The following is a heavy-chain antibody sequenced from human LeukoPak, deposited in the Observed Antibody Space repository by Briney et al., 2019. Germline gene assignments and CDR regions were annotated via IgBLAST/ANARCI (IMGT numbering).Heavy chain of an antibody. V-gene: IGHV3-30-3*01. CDR3: AREGPMGIPEDH. CDR1: GFTFSSYA. D-gene: IGHD7-27*01. Sequence: GRSLRLSCAASGFTFSSYAMHWVRQAPGKGLEWVAVISYDGSNKYYADSVKGRFTISRDNSKNTLYLQMNSLRAEDTAVYYCAREGPMGIPEDHWGQGTLVTVSS. J-gene: IGHJ4*02. CDR2: ISYDGSNK.